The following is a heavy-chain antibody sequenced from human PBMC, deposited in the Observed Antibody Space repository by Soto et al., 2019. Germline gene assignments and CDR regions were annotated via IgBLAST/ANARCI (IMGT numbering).Heavy chain of an antibody. Sequence: QVQLVQSGAEVKEPGSSVKVSCKVSGGTFSSQTINWVRQVPGQGLEWMGSVIPIIGEGKYAQSFLGRVTIPADRSTSTTYTQLNTLISKNTAEYYCATPAVNDLDADSSAFDIWGQGTMVTVSS. J-gene: IGHJ3*02. V-gene: IGHV1-69*02. D-gene: IGHD1-1*01. CDR1: GGTFSSQT. CDR3: ATPAVNDLDADSSAFDI. CDR2: VIPIIGEG.